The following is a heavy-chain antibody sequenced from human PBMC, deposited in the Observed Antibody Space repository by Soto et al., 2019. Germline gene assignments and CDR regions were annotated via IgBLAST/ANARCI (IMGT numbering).Heavy chain of an antibody. Sequence: GGALGLSCAASEKTFSNYSMNWVRQAPGKGLEWVSSISSGGSYIYYADSGKGRFTISRDNAKNSLFLQMTSLRAEDTAVYYCATPGVATGFDFWGQGTLVTVSS. V-gene: IGHV3-21*06. CDR3: ATPGVATGFDF. J-gene: IGHJ4*02. CDR2: ISSGGSYI. CDR1: EKTFSNYS. D-gene: IGHD5-12*01.